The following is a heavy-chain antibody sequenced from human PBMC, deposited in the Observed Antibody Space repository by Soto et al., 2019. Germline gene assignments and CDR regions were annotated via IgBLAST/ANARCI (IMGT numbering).Heavy chain of an antibody. V-gene: IGHV3-30-3*01. J-gene: IGHJ3*02. CDR2: ISYDGSNK. Sequence: GGSLRLSCAASGFTFSSYAMHWVRQAPGKGLEWVAVISYDGSNKYYADPVKGRFTISRDNSKNTLYLQMNSLRAEDTAVYYCARVEHRWYYYDSSGYSKKKFDAFDIWGQGTMVTVSS. CDR3: ARVEHRWYYYDSSGYSKKKFDAFDI. CDR1: GFTFSSYA. D-gene: IGHD3-22*01.